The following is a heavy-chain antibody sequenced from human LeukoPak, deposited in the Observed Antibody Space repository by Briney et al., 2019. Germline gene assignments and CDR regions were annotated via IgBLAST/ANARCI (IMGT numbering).Heavy chain of an antibody. D-gene: IGHD1-26*01. CDR3: ARDREVGATGYYFDY. J-gene: IGHJ4*02. CDR2: IYTSGST. V-gene: IGHV4-61*02. Sequence: PSETLSLTCTVSGVSISSGSYYWSWIRRPAGRGLEWIGRIYTSGSTTYNSSLKSRVTISLDTSKNHFSLRLSSVTAADTAVYYCARDREVGATGYYFDYWGQGTLVTVSS. CDR1: GVSISSGSYY.